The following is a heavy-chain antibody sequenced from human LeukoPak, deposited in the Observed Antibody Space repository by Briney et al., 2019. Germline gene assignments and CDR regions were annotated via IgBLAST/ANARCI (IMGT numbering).Heavy chain of an antibody. CDR1: GYTFTSYA. D-gene: IGHD1-14*01. Sequence: SVKVSCKASGYTFTSYAISWVRQAPGQGLEWMGRIIPILGIANYAQKFQGRVTVTADKSTSTAYMELSSLRSEDTAVYYCARRGSISRSGYYYYGMDVWGQGTTVTVSS. CDR2: IIPILGIA. V-gene: IGHV1-69*04. CDR3: ARRGSISRSGYYYYGMDV. J-gene: IGHJ6*02.